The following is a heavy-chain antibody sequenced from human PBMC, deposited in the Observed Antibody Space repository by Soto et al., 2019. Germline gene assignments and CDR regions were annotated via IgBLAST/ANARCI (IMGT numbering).Heavy chain of an antibody. Sequence: QLQLQESGSGLVKPSQTLSLTCAVSGGSISSGGYSWSWIRQPPGKGLEWIGYIYHRGSTYYNPSLKSRVTISVDRSKNQFSLKLSSVTAADTAVYYCARFLYGGNEIWFDPWGQGTLVTVSS. V-gene: IGHV4-30-2*01. CDR2: IYHRGST. CDR3: ARFLYGGNEIWFDP. CDR1: GGSISSGGYS. D-gene: IGHD4-17*01. J-gene: IGHJ5*02.